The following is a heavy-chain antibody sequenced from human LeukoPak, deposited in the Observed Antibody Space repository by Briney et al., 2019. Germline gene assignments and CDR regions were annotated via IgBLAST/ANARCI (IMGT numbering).Heavy chain of an antibody. CDR3: AKPGTTETYWYFDL. CDR2: ISKSGSST. Sequence: QPGGSLRLSCAASGFTFSNYAMSWVRQAPGKGLEWVSAISKSGSSTYYADSVEGRFTISRDNSKNTLYLQMNSLRAEDTAIYYCAKPGTTETYWYFDLWGRGTLVTGSS. J-gene: IGHJ2*01. CDR1: GFTFSNYA. V-gene: IGHV3-23*05. D-gene: IGHD4-17*01.